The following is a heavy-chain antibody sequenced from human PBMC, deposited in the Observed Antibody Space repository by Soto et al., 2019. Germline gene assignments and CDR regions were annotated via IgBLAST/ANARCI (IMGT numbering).Heavy chain of an antibody. CDR2: ISYDGSNK. V-gene: IGHV3-30-3*01. D-gene: IGHD3-9*01. J-gene: IGHJ5*02. Sequence: PGGSLRLSCAASGFTFISYAMHWVLQAPGKGLEWVAVISYDGSNKYYADSVKGRFTISRDNSKNTLYLQMNSLRAEDTAVYYCAREQVFDWLPHQVFDPWGQGTLVTVSS. CDR1: GFTFISYA. CDR3: AREQVFDWLPHQVFDP.